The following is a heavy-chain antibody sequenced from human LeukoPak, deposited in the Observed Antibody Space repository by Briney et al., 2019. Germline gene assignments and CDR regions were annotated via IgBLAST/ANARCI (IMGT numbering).Heavy chain of an antibody. Sequence: GGSLRLSCAASGYRFSPYWMSWVRQTPGKGLEWVASISDGGRATYYGDSVRGRFTISRDYARNSLFLQMSGLRADDTAVYYCTRENYVPDSWGQGTLVTVSS. V-gene: IGHV3-7*03. CDR2: ISDGGRAT. D-gene: IGHD3-10*02. CDR3: TRENYVPDS. J-gene: IGHJ5*02. CDR1: GYRFSPYW.